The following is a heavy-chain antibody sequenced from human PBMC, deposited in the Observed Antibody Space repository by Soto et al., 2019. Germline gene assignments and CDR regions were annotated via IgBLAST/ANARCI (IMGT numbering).Heavy chain of an antibody. J-gene: IGHJ4*02. CDR3: ALALGPTTGLDY. D-gene: IGHD6-19*01. Sequence: QVQLQESGPGLVKPSQTLSITCSVSGASTVSHYHCTLIRQPPGEGLEWVGYIFNSGTTFYNPSLTSRLSISMDTSGNHFSLELRSVTAADTAVYSGALALGPTTGLDYWGQGTLVTVSS. CDR2: IFNSGTT. V-gene: IGHV4-31*02. CDR1: GASTVSHYH.